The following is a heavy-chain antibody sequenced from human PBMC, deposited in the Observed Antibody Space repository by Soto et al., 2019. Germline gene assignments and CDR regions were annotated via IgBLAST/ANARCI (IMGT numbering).Heavy chain of an antibody. CDR2: ISSSSSYI. J-gene: IGHJ6*03. D-gene: IGHD6-13*01. CDR3: ARHSSSWENAYYYYYYMDV. V-gene: IGHV3-21*01. CDR1: GFTFSSYS. Sequence: EVQLVESGGGLVKPGGSLRLSCAASGFTFSSYSMNWVRQAPGKGLEWVSSISSSSSYIYYADSVKGRFTISRDNAKNSLYLQMNSLRAEDTAVYYCARHSSSWENAYYYYYYMDVWGKGTTVTVSS.